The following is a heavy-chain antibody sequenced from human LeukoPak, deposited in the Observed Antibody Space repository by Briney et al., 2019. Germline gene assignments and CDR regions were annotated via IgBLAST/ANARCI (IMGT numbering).Heavy chain of an antibody. CDR2: ISYSGST. V-gene: IGHV4-39*01. Sequence: SETLSLTCTVSGASVSSTNYYWGWMRQPPGKGLEWIASISYSGSTFYNPSLKSRVTMSVGTSHNQFSLRLSSVTAADTAMYYCAAWGYPYYFDYWGRGTLVTVSS. CDR1: GASVSSTNYY. D-gene: IGHD7-27*01. J-gene: IGHJ4*02. CDR3: AAWGYPYYFDY.